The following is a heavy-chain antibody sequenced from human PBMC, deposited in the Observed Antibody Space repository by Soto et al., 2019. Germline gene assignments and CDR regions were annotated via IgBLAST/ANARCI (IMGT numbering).Heavy chain of an antibody. D-gene: IGHD3-9*01. CDR2: ISSSSSYI. Sequence: EVQLVESGGGLVKPGGSLRLSCAASGFTFSSYSMNWVRQAPGKGLEWVSSISSSSSYIYYADSVKGRFNISRDNDKNIMCLQVKSMRVEDSAVYYCAKNHLRYDSFDIWGQGTMVTVSS. V-gene: IGHV3-21*01. J-gene: IGHJ3*02. CDR1: GFTFSSYS. CDR3: AKNHLRYDSFDI.